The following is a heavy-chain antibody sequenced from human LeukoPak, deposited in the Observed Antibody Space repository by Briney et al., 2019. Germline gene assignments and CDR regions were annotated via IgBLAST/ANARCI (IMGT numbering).Heavy chain of an antibody. CDR2: ISRSGDTI. D-gene: IGHD2-2*01. CDR3: AREGGYCSSVTCRAFDI. CDR1: GFTFSSYE. V-gene: IGHV3-48*03. J-gene: IGHJ3*02. Sequence: GGSLRLSCAASGFTFSSYEMNWVRQAPGKGLEWISYISRSGDTIYYADSVKGRFTISRDNAKNSLYLQMNSLRAGDTTIYYCAREGGYCSSVTCRAFDIWGQGTMVTVSS.